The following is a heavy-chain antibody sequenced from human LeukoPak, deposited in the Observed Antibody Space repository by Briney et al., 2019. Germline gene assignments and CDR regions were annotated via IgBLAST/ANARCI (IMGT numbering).Heavy chain of an antibody. CDR3: ESPPSAVRRGKFVY. J-gene: IGHJ4*02. Sequence: GGSLRLSCAASGFTFSNYAINWVRQAPGKGLEWVSAISASGGSSYYADSVRGRFTISRDNAKNILHLQMSSLRAEDTAVYYCESPPSAVRRGKFVYWGQGTLVTDSS. D-gene: IGHD3-16*01. CDR1: GFTFSNYA. CDR2: ISASGGSS. V-gene: IGHV3-23*01.